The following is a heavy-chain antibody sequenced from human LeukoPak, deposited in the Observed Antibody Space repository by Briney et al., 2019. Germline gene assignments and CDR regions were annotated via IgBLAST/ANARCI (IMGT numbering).Heavy chain of an antibody. D-gene: IGHD2-2*01. CDR1: GGYIDSYY. V-gene: IGHV4-59*01. Sequence: SEALSLTCTVSGGYIDSYYWSWIPQPPGKGLEWIGYIYYTDSPEYHPPLNSRAAISLDTSKHQFSLKLTSVTAANTAVYYCARVYQSAEYYFDHWGQGNLVSVSS. CDR2: IYYTDSP. CDR3: ARVYQSAEYYFDH. J-gene: IGHJ4*02.